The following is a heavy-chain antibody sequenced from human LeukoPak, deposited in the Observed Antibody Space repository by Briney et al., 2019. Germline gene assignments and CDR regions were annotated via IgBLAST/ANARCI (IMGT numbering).Heavy chain of an antibody. Sequence: IPSETLSLTCAVYGGSFSGYYWSWIRQPPGKGLEWIGEINHSGSTNYNPSPKSRVTISVDTSKNQFSLKLSSVTAADTAVYYCARVVSYYYYYGMDVWGKGTTVTVSS. J-gene: IGHJ6*04. CDR1: GGSFSGYY. CDR3: ARVVSYYYYYGMDV. V-gene: IGHV4-34*01. CDR2: INHSGST. D-gene: IGHD2-8*01.